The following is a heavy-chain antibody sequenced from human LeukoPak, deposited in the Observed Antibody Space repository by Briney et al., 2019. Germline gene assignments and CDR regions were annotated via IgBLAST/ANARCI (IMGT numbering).Heavy chain of an antibody. D-gene: IGHD3-22*01. J-gene: IGHJ4*02. CDR3: AKDFTLDGYDSSGYYGANFDY. Sequence: GGSLGLSCAAWGLTFSSYAMIWVRQAREKALEWVSAISDSGGSTYSADYVKGRFTISRDNSMNALYLQMNSLRAEDTAVYYCAKDFTLDGYDSSGYYGANFDYWGQGTLVTVSS. CDR2: ISDSGGST. CDR1: GLTFSSYA. V-gene: IGHV3-23*01.